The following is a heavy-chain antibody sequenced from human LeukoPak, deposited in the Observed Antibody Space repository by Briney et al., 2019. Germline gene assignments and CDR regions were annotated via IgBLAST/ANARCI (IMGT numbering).Heavy chain of an antibody. CDR1: GFTFSDNY. V-gene: IGHV3-11*01. Sequence: GGSLRLSCAASGFTFSDNYMSWIRQAPGKGLEWVSYISSSGTTAYYADSVKGRFAISRDNAKNSLYLQLNSLRAEDTAVYYCARDDGDYEAGYWGQGTLVTVSS. D-gene: IGHD4-17*01. CDR3: ARDDGDYEAGY. CDR2: ISSSGTTA. J-gene: IGHJ4*02.